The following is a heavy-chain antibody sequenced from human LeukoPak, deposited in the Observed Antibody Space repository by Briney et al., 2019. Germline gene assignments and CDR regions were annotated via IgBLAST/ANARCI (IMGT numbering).Heavy chain of an antibody. CDR2: IHPSGML. V-gene: IGHV4-31*03. Sequence: PSETLSLTCTVSGASFNSDDQYRNWIRQSPGKGLEWIGSIHPSGMLYNNPSLESRVTMSRDTSKNQFSLNLNSVTAADTAVYFCSRGLDSRKLGYWGQEILVTVSS. CDR1: GASFNSDDQY. D-gene: IGHD3-22*01. J-gene: IGHJ4*02. CDR3: SRGLDSRKLGY.